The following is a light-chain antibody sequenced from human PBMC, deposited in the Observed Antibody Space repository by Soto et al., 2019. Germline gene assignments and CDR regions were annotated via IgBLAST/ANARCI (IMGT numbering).Light chain of an antibody. Sequence: QSALTQPASVSGSPGQSITFSCTGTSSDVGSYNLVSWYQHHPAKAPKVMIYEVSKRPSGVSNRFTGSKSGNTASLTISGLQAEDEADYYCCSYAGGNTYVLGTGTKVTVL. CDR1: SSDVGSYNL. CDR3: CSYAGGNTYV. CDR2: EVS. J-gene: IGLJ1*01. V-gene: IGLV2-23*02.